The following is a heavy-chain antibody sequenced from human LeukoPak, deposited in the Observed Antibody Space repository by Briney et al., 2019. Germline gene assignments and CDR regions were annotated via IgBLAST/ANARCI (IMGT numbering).Heavy chain of an antibody. D-gene: IGHD2-15*01. J-gene: IGHJ3*01. CDR1: GFHFSSYA. V-gene: IGHV3-23*01. CDR3: VRSNIVVVAAAGDV. Sequence: GGSLRLSCAASGFHFSSYAMNWVRQAPGKGLEWVSSVSGSGGSTYSTYYADSLKGRITVSRDDSKNTFYLQMISLRDEDTAVYYCVRSNIVVVAAAGDVWGQGTLATVSS. CDR2: VSGSGGSTYST.